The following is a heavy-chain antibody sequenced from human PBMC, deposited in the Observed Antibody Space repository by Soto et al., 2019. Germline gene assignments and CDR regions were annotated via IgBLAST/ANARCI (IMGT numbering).Heavy chain of an antibody. Sequence: QVQLVQSGAEVKKPGASVKVSCKASGYTFTSDGISWVRQAPRQGLEWMGWISASSGNTIYAQKLQGRVPMTTDTSTSTAYMARRSLRSGDTAVYYCARDSQYWYFDLWGRGTLVTVSS. CDR1: GYTFTSDG. CDR3: ARDSQYWYFDL. CDR2: ISASSGNT. J-gene: IGHJ2*01. V-gene: IGHV1-18*01.